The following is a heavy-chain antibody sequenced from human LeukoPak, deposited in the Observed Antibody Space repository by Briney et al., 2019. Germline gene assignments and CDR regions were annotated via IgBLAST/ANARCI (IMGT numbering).Heavy chain of an antibody. Sequence: GGSLRLSCAASGFTFSNSWMSWVRQAPGKGLEWVANIKQDGSEKYYVDSVKGRFTISRDNAKNSLYLQMNSLGAEDTAVYYCARDLYRIVVVPHYFDYWGQGTLVTVSS. D-gene: IGHD3-22*01. J-gene: IGHJ4*02. CDR3: ARDLYRIVVVPHYFDY. CDR2: IKQDGSEK. CDR1: GFTFSNSW. V-gene: IGHV3-7*01.